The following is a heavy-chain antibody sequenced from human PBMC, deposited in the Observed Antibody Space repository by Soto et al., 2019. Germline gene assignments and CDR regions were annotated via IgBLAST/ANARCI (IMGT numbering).Heavy chain of an antibody. Sequence: QVQLVESGGGVVQPGRSLRLSCAASGFTFSSYGMHWVRQAPGKGLEWVAVISYDGSNKYYADSVKGRFTISRDNSKNTLYLQMNRLRAEDTAVYYCAKDPHSSGWVGCDYWGQGTLVTVSS. CDR1: GFTFSSYG. D-gene: IGHD6-19*01. J-gene: IGHJ4*02. CDR2: ISYDGSNK. CDR3: AKDPHSSGWVGCDY. V-gene: IGHV3-30*18.